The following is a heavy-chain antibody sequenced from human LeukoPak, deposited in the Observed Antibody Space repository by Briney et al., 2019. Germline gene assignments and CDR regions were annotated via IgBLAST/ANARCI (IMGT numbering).Heavy chain of an antibody. Sequence: GESLKISCKGSGYSFTSYWIGWVRQMPGKGLEWMGIIYPGDSDTRYSPSFQGQVTISADKSISTAYLQWSSLKASVTAMYYCARIPLYGDYATSYYYYGMDVWGQGTTVTVSS. J-gene: IGHJ6*02. D-gene: IGHD4-17*01. CDR1: GYSFTSYW. CDR3: ARIPLYGDYATSYYYYGMDV. CDR2: IYPGDSDT. V-gene: IGHV5-51*01.